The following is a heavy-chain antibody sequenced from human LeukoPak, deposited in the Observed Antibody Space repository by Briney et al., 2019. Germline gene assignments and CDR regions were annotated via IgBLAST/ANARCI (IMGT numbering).Heavy chain of an antibody. CDR1: GFTFSSYS. J-gene: IGHJ3*02. Sequence: GGSLRLSCAASGFTFSSYSMNWVRQAPGKGLEWVSSISSSSSYIYYVDSVKGRFTISRDNAKNSLYLQMNSLRAEDTAVYYCARALVASDAFDIWGQGTMVTVSS. CDR3: ARALVASDAFDI. D-gene: IGHD2-8*02. V-gene: IGHV3-21*01. CDR2: ISSSSSYI.